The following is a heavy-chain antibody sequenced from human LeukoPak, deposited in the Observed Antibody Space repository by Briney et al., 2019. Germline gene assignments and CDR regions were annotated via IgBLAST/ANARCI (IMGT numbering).Heavy chain of an antibody. J-gene: IGHJ4*02. CDR3: ASHSSSWYGFDY. D-gene: IGHD6-13*01. CDR2: IYSGGST. V-gene: IGHV3-53*01. CDR1: GFTFRDYA. Sequence: PGGSLRLSCAASGFTFRDYAISWVRQAPGKGLEWVSVIYSGGSTYYADSVKGRFTISRDNSKNTLYLQMNSLRAEDTAVYYCASHSSSWYGFDYWGQGTLVTVSS.